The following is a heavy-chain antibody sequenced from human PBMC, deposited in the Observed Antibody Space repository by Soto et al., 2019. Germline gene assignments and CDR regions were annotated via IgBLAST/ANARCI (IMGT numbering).Heavy chain of an antibody. D-gene: IGHD3-22*01. CDR3: ARGSFYYDNSGYFH. CDR1: GGSFSGFF. V-gene: IGHV4-34*01. J-gene: IGHJ4*02. Sequence: SETVLTCAVHGGSFSGFFWTWTRQSPGKGLEWIGEINHSGRTNLNPSLKSRVTISVDASKRQFSLNLSSVTAADTAVYYCARGSFYYDNSGYFHWGQGTLVTVSS. CDR2: INHSGRT.